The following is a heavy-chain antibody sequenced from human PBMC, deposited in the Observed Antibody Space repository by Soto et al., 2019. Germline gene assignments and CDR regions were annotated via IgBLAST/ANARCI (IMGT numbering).Heavy chain of an antibody. CDR1: GFTFSNAW. J-gene: IGHJ4*02. CDR2: IKSKTDGGTT. V-gene: IGHV3-15*07. CDR3: APHDLFACGHYVRPRLTDS. D-gene: IGHD4-17*01. Sequence: EVQLVESGGGLGKPGGSLRRSCAASGFTFSNAWLNWVRQAPGKGLEWVGRIKSKTDGGTTDYAAPVKGRFTISRYDSKNTLYLQMNSLKTEYTSVYYCAPHDLFACGHYVRPRLTDSWGQGTLVTVSS.